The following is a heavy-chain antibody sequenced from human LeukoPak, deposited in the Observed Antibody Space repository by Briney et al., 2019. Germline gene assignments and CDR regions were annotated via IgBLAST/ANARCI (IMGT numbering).Heavy chain of an antibody. D-gene: IGHD5-12*01. Sequence: GGSLRLSCAASGFTFSSYSMNWVRQAPGKGLEWVSYISSSSSNIKYADSVKGRFTISRDNSKNTLYLQMNSLRAEDTAVYYCARDPVRVAGYDYVDYWGQGTLVTVSS. CDR3: ARDPVRVAGYDYVDY. CDR2: ISSSSSNI. V-gene: IGHV3-48*01. CDR1: GFTFSSYS. J-gene: IGHJ4*02.